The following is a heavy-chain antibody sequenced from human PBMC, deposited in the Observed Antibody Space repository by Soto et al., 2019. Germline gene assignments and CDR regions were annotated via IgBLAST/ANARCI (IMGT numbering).Heavy chain of an antibody. Sequence: QVQLVQSGTEVKKPGSSVKVSCKASGGTFRNYPINWVRQAPGQGLEWMGSIFPLTDIPDYAQNFQARLTISAYKSTTTAYMELSGLTSDDTAMYFCARSTLVVLNYFESWGQGTLVTVSS. CDR3: ARSTLVVLNYFES. V-gene: IGHV1-69*02. J-gene: IGHJ4*02. CDR2: IFPLTDIP. D-gene: IGHD1-1*01. CDR1: GGTFRNYP.